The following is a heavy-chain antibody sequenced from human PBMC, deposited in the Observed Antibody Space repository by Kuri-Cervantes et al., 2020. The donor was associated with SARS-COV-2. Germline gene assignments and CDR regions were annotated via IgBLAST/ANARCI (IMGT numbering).Heavy chain of an antibody. J-gene: IGHJ4*02. D-gene: IGHD2-2*01. Sequence: GGSLRLSCAASGFPFSNCWMDWVRQAPGGRLEWVANISPDRNEKYYLDTVKGRFIVSRDNAQNSLYLQMNNLGSEDAALYYCSRTLVDWGQGALVTVSS. V-gene: IGHV3-7*05. CDR2: ISPDRNEK. CDR1: GFPFSNCW. CDR3: SRTLVD.